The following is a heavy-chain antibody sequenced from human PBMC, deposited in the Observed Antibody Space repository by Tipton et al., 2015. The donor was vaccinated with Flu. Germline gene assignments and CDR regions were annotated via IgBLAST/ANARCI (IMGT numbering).Heavy chain of an antibody. CDR2: IYTSGST. D-gene: IGHD3-10*01. Sequence: LRLSCTVSGGSISSYYWSWIRQPAGKGLEWTGRIYTSGSTNYNPSLKSRVTMSVDTSKNQFSLKLSSVTAADTAVYYCARSRSGKVDYWGQGTLVTVSS. V-gene: IGHV4-4*07. J-gene: IGHJ4*02. CDR3: ARSRSGKVDY. CDR1: GGSISSYY.